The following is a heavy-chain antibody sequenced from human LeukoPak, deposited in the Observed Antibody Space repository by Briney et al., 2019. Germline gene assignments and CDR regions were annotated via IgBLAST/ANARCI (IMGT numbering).Heavy chain of an antibody. V-gene: IGHV1-2*02. CDR1: VYTFSDYY. J-gene: IGHJ4*02. Sequence: ASVNVSCKASVYTFSDYYMHWVRQAPGQGLEWMGWVNPNGGGTNYAQKFQGRFTMTRDTSINTAYMEVSGLRSDDTAVYYCSRGAPTIAMTGTGLDYWGQGTLVAVS. CDR2: VNPNGGGT. CDR3: SRGAPTIAMTGTGLDY. D-gene: IGHD6-19*01.